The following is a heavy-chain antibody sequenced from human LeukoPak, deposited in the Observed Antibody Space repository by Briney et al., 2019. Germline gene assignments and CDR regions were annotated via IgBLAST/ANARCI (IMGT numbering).Heavy chain of an antibody. J-gene: IGHJ4*02. CDR3: AKDGGQWLVFDY. CDR2: ISGSGPTT. V-gene: IGHV3-23*01. D-gene: IGHD6-19*01. Sequence: PGGSLRLSCAASGFTFSNYVMSWVRQAPGKGLEWVSAISGSGPTTYYADSVKGRFIISRDNSKNTVYLQMNSLRAEDTAVYYCAKDGGQWLVFDYWGQGTLVTVSS. CDR1: GFTFSNYV.